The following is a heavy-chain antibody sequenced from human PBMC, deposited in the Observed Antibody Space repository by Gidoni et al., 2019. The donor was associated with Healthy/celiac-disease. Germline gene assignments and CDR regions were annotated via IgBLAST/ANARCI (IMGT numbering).Heavy chain of an antibody. D-gene: IGHD2-2*01. CDR1: GGTFSSYA. Sequence: QEQLVQSGAEVKTPGSSVKVSCKSSGGTFSSYAIGWVRQAPGQGLEWMGGIIPIFGTANHAQKFQGRVTITADESTSTAYMELSSLRSEDTAVYYCASDCSSTSCYGSWYYYGMDVWGQGTTVTVSS. CDR2: IIPIFGTA. V-gene: IGHV1-69*01. J-gene: IGHJ6*02. CDR3: ASDCSSTSCYGSWYYYGMDV.